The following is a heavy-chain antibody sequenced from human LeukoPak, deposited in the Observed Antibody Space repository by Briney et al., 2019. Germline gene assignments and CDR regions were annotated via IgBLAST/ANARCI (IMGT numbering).Heavy chain of an antibody. J-gene: IGHJ4*02. D-gene: IGHD3-22*01. CDR2: IYHSGST. V-gene: IGHV4-38-2*01. Sequence: PSETLSLTCAVSGYSISSGYYWGWIRQPPGKGLEVIGSIYHSGSTYYNTSLKSRVTISVDTSKNQFSLKLSSVTAADTAVYYCASAVVVIRFDYWGQGTLVTVSS. CDR3: ASAVVVIRFDY. CDR1: GYSISSGYY.